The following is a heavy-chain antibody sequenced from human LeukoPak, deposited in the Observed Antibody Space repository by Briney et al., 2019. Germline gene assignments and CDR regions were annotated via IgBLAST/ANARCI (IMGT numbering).Heavy chain of an antibody. Sequence: PSETLSLTCTVSGGSISSSSYYWGWIRQPPGKGLEWIGSIYYSGSTNYDPSLKSRVTISVDTSKNQFSLKLSSVTAADTAVYYCARDRLVRRVSLGGFDPWGQGTLVTVSS. CDR1: GGSISSSSYY. CDR3: ARDRLVRRVSLGGFDP. CDR2: IYYSGST. J-gene: IGHJ5*02. D-gene: IGHD1-26*01. V-gene: IGHV4-39*07.